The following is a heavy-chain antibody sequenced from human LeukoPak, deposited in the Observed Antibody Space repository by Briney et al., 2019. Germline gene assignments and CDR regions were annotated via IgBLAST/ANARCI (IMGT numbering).Heavy chain of an antibody. CDR2: IKRDENVK. D-gene: IGHD1-26*01. CDR1: GFNLNDYF. V-gene: IGHV3-7*03. J-gene: IGHJ3*02. CDR3: VRWDDSGKYVTAFDI. Sequence: GGSLRLSCAASGFNLNDYFMSWVRQAPGKGLEWVANIKRDENVKYYLDSVKGRFTISRDNAKNSLSLQMNSLRAEDTAIYYCVRWDDSGKYVTAFDIWGQGTMVTVSS.